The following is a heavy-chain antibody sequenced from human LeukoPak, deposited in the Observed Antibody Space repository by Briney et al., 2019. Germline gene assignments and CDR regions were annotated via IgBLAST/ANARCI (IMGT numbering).Heavy chain of an antibody. V-gene: IGHV3-7*01. Sequence: PGGSLRLSCAASGFTFSSSWMTWVRQAPGKGLEWVASIREDGSEKTSVDSVKGRFTISRDNAKNSLYLQMNSLGAEDTAVYFCARLGPVNKDHYIDVGGKGTTVTISS. CDR1: GFTFSSSW. CDR3: ARLGPVNKDHYIDV. J-gene: IGHJ6*03. CDR2: IREDGSEK. D-gene: IGHD4-17*01.